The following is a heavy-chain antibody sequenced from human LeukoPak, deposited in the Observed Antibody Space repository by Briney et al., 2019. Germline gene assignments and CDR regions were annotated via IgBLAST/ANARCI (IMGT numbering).Heavy chain of an antibody. D-gene: IGHD3-16*02. Sequence: GGSLRLSCAASGFTFSSYAMSWVRQAPGKGLEWVSAFSGSGGSTYYADSVKGRFTISRDNSKNTLYLQMNSLRAEDTAVYYCAKDPGYGSGSYYYDYVWGSYRPNYFDYWGQGTLVTVSS. CDR1: GFTFSSYA. V-gene: IGHV3-23*01. CDR2: FSGSGGST. J-gene: IGHJ4*02. CDR3: AKDPGYGSGSYYYDYVWGSYRPNYFDY.